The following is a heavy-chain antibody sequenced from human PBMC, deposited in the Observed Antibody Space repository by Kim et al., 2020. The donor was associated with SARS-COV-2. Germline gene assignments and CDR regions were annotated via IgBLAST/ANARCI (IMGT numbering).Heavy chain of an antibody. J-gene: IGHJ6*02. CDR3: ASVEVGYGDYFSDYYYYGMVV. D-gene: IGHD4-17*01. CDR2: ISYDGSNK. V-gene: IGHV3-33*05. Sequence: GGSLRLSCAASGFTFSSYGMHWVRQAPGKGLEWVAVISYDGSNKYYADSVKGRFTISRDNSKNTTYLQMNSQRAEDTAVYYCASVEVGYGDYFSDYYYYGMVVSGHRATVTASS. CDR1: GFTFSSYG.